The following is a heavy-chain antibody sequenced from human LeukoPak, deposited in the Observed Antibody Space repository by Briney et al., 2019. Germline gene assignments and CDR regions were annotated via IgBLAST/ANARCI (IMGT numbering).Heavy chain of an antibody. D-gene: IGHD6-13*01. Sequence: SETLSLTCTVSGGAISSYYWSWIRQPAGKGLEWIGRIYTSGSTNYNPSLKSRVTMSVDTSKNQFSPKLSSVTAADTAVYYCARDRREIAAAVHYWYFDLWGRGTLVTVSS. CDR1: GGAISSYY. CDR2: IYTSGST. J-gene: IGHJ2*01. CDR3: ARDRREIAAAVHYWYFDL. V-gene: IGHV4-4*07.